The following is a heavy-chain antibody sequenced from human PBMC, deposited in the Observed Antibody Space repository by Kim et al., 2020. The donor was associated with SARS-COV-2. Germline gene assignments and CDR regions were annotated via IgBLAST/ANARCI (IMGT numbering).Heavy chain of an antibody. Sequence: GGSLRLSCAASGFTFSSYWMSWVRQAPGKGLEWVANIKQDGSEKYYVDSVKGRFTISRDNAKNSLYLQMNSLRAEDTAVYYCARDPEGINCSSTSCQYYNWFDPWGQGTLVTVSS. D-gene: IGHD2-2*01. CDR1: GFTFSSYW. CDR3: ARDPEGINCSSTSCQYYNWFDP. V-gene: IGHV3-7*01. CDR2: IKQDGSEK. J-gene: IGHJ5*02.